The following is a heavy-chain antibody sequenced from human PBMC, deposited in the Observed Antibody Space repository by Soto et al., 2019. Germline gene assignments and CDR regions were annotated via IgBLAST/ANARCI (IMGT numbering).Heavy chain of an antibody. Sequence: AGGSLRLSCAASGFTFSSYSMNWVRQAPGKGLEWVSYISSSSSTIYYADSVKGRFTISRDNAKNSLYLQMNSLRDEDTAVYYCARESGYDYVWGSYRYTRTYFDYWGQGTLVTVSS. CDR3: ARESGYDYVWGSYRYTRTYFDY. D-gene: IGHD3-16*02. V-gene: IGHV3-48*02. CDR1: GFTFSSYS. J-gene: IGHJ4*02. CDR2: ISSSSSTI.